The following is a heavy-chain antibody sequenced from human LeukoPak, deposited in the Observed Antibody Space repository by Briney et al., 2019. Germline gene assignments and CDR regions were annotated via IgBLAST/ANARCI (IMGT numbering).Heavy chain of an antibody. V-gene: IGHV3-74*01. CDR2: INSDGSTT. CDR3: ARRSSGSPPFYSDY. D-gene: IGHD1-26*01. J-gene: IGHJ4*02. Sequence: GGSLRLSCAASGFTFSSYALTWVRQAPGKGLEWVSRINSDGSTTNYADSVKGRFTISRDNAKNTLYLQMNSLRAEDTAMYYCARRSSGSPPFYSDYWGQGTLVTVSS. CDR1: GFTFSSYA.